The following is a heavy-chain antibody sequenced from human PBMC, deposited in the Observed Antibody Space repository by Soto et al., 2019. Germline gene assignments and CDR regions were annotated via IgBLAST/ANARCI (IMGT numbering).Heavy chain of an antibody. D-gene: IGHD3-3*01. Sequence: SETLSLTCTVSGGSISSYYWSWIRQPPGKGLEWIGYIYYSGSTNYNPSLKSRVTISVDTSKNQFSLKLSSVTAADTAVYYCARLGVIGLEYWGQGTLVTVSS. V-gene: IGHV4-59*01. CDR1: GGSISSYY. CDR2: IYYSGST. J-gene: IGHJ4*02. CDR3: ARLGVIGLEY.